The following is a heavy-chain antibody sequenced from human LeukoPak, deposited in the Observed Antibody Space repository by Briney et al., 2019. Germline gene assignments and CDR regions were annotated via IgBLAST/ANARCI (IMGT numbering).Heavy chain of an antibody. V-gene: IGHV4-34*01. CDR3: SAVGEDNWFDP. CDR1: GGSFSGYY. CDR2: INHGGST. D-gene: IGHD3-10*01. Sequence: SETLSLTCAVYGGSFSGYYWSWIRQPPGKGLEWIGEINHGGSTNYNPSLKSRVTISVDTSKNQFSLKLSSVTAADTAVYYCSAVGEDNWFDPWGRGTLVTVSS. J-gene: IGHJ5*02.